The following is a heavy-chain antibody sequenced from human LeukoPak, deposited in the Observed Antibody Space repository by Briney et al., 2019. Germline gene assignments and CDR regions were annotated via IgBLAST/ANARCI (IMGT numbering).Heavy chain of an antibody. J-gene: IGHJ4*02. Sequence: WASVKVSCKASGYILTSYVMHWVRQAPGQRLEWMGWINAGNGDIKYSQKFQGRVTITRDTSANTAHMELSSLRSEDTAVYYCATPDSSGYYFGRVFDYWGQGTLVTVSS. D-gene: IGHD3-22*01. V-gene: IGHV1-3*01. CDR3: ATPDSSGYYFGRVFDY. CDR1: GYILTSYV. CDR2: INAGNGDI.